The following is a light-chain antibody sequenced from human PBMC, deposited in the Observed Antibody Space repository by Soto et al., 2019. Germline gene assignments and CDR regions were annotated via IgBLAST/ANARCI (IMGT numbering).Light chain of an antibody. J-gene: IGLJ1*01. Sequence: QSARTQPPSVSGSPGQSVTISCTGTSSDVGGYNYVSWYQQHPGKVPKLMIYDVSNRPSGVPDRFSDSMSGNTASLTSPGLQAEDEADYSCCSYAGSYTLYVFGTGTKVTVL. V-gene: IGLV2-11*01. CDR1: SSDVGGYNY. CDR3: CSYAGSYTLYV. CDR2: DVS.